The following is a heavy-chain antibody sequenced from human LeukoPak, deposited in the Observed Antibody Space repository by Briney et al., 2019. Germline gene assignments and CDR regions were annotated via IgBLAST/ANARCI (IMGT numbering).Heavy chain of an antibody. Sequence: GGSLRLSCAASGFTFSSYEMNWVRQAPGKGLEWVSYISSSGSTIYYADSVKGRFTISRDNAKNSLYLQMNSLRAEDTAVYYCARVDSVIGYYFDYWGQGTLVTVSS. CDR1: GFTFSSYE. J-gene: IGHJ4*02. CDR3: ARVDSVIGYYFDY. D-gene: IGHD3-10*01. CDR2: ISSSGSTI. V-gene: IGHV3-48*03.